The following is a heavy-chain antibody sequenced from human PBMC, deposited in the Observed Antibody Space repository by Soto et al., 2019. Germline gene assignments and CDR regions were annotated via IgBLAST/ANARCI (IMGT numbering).Heavy chain of an antibody. CDR2: IYYSGST. CDR3: ARSDGRY. J-gene: IGHJ4*02. Sequence: QVQLQESGPGLVKPSETLSLTCTVSGGSISSYYWSWIRQPPGKGLEWVGYIYYSGSTNYNPSLMSRVTISVDTSKNQFSLKLSSVTAAYTAVYYCARSDGRYWGQGTLVTVSS. CDR1: GGSISSYY. V-gene: IGHV4-59*01.